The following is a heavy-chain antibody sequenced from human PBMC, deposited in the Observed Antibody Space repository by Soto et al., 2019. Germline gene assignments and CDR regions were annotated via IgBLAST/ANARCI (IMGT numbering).Heavy chain of an antibody. V-gene: IGHV1-3*01. Sequence: ASGKVCCKASGYTFTSYAMNWVRQAPGQRLEWMGWINAGNGNTKYSQKFQGRVTITRDTSASTAYMELSSLKTEDTAVYYCARDSRSGSYADAGGQYYYYVMDVWGQGTTVPFS. D-gene: IGHD1-26*01. CDR1: GYTFTSYA. J-gene: IGHJ6*02. CDR2: INAGNGNT. CDR3: ARDSRSGSYADAGGQYYYYVMDV.